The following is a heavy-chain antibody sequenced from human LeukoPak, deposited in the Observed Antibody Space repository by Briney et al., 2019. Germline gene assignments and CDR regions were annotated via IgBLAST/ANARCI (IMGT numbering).Heavy chain of an antibody. J-gene: IGHJ6*02. V-gene: IGHV4-34*01. D-gene: IGHD3-9*01. CDR3: ARARLYYDILTGRYYYYGMDV. CDR1: GGSFSGYY. Sequence: SETLSLTRAVYGGSFSGYYWSWIRQPPGKGLEWIGEINHSGSTNYNPSLKSRVTISVDTSKNQFSLKLSPVTAADTAVYYCARARLYYDILTGRYYYYGMDVWGQGTTVTVSS. CDR2: INHSGST.